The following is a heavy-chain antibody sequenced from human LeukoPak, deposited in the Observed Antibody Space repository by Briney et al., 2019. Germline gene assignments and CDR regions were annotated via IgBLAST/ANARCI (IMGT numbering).Heavy chain of an antibody. CDR3: AAALFRSHPFDY. D-gene: IGHD2/OR15-2a*01. Sequence: GGSLRLSCAASGFTFSSYAMSWVRQAPGKGLEWVAVISYDGSNKYYADSVKGRFTISRDNSKNTLYLQMNSLRAEDTAVYYCAAALFRSHPFDYWGQGTLVTVSS. V-gene: IGHV3-30*04. J-gene: IGHJ4*02. CDR2: ISYDGSNK. CDR1: GFTFSSYA.